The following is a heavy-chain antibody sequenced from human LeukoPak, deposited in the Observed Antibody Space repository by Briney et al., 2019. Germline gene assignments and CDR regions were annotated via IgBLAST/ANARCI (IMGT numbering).Heavy chain of an antibody. V-gene: IGHV1-18*01. CDR3: ARDHYDYVWGSYRYLTDYYYYYMDV. D-gene: IGHD3-16*02. J-gene: IGHJ6*03. CDR1: GYTFTSYA. CDR2: ISAYNGNT. Sequence: GASVKVSCKASGYTFTSYAMHWVRQAPGQRLEWMGWISAYNGNTNYAQKLQGRVTMTTDTSTSTAYMELRSLRSDDTAVYYCARDHYDYVWGSYRYLTDYYYYYMDVWGKGTTVTVSS.